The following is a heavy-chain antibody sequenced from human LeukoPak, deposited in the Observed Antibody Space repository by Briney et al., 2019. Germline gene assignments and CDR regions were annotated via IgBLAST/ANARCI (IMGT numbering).Heavy chain of an antibody. J-gene: IGHJ6*03. Sequence: SVKVSRKASGGTFSSYTISWVRQAPGQGLEWMGRIIPILGIANYAQKFKGRCTITSDKSTRTAYMHLSSLRSEDTAVYYCARPLSSYDFWSGYPKGDYYYYMDVWGKGTTVTVSS. CDR2: IIPILGIA. CDR1: GGTFSSYT. CDR3: ARPLSSYDFWSGYPKGDYYYYMDV. D-gene: IGHD3-3*01. V-gene: IGHV1-69*02.